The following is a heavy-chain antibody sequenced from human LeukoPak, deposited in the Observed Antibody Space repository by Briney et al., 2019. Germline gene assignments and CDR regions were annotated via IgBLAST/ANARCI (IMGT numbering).Heavy chain of an antibody. Sequence: GGSLRLSYAASGFTFSSYAMRWVRQAPGKGLEWVSDISGSGDSTHYVDSVKGRFTISRDNSKNTLYLQMNSLRAEDTAVYYCAKGDYYDTSGSYYKTHYYYGVDVWGQGTTVTVSS. CDR2: ISGSGDST. J-gene: IGHJ6*02. V-gene: IGHV3-23*01. CDR1: GFTFSSYA. CDR3: AKGDYYDTSGSYYKTHYYYGVDV. D-gene: IGHD3-22*01.